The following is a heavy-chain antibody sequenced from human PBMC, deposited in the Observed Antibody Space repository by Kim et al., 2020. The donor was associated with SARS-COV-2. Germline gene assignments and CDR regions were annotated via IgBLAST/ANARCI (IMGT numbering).Heavy chain of an antibody. CDR1: GFTFSSYW. Sequence: GGSLRLSCAASGFTFSSYWMSWVRQAPGKGLEWVANIKQDGSEKYYVDSVKGRFTISRDNAKNSLYLQMNSLRAEDTAVYYCARDRGYCSSTSCYTPYYYYYMDVWGKGPTVTVSS. J-gene: IGHJ6*03. V-gene: IGHV3-7*01. CDR3: ARDRGYCSSTSCYTPYYYYYMDV. CDR2: IKQDGSEK. D-gene: IGHD2-2*02.